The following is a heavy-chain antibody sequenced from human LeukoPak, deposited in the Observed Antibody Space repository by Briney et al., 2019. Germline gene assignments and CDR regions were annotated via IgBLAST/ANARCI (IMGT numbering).Heavy chain of an antibody. CDR3: ARKRMRSTSAGYFDY. CDR1: GFTFSSYW. Sequence: GGSLRLSCAASGFTFSSYWMSWVRQAPGKGLEWVANIKQDGSEKYYVDSVKGRFTISRDNAKNSPYLQMNSLRAEDTAVYYCARKRMRSTSAGYFDYWGQGTLVTVSS. J-gene: IGHJ4*02. D-gene: IGHD2-2*01. CDR2: IKQDGSEK. V-gene: IGHV3-7*01.